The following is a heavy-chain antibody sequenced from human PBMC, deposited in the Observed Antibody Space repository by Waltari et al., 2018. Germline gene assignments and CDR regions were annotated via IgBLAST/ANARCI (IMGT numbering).Heavy chain of an antibody. CDR3: ATVAVTMAIDY. CDR1: GYTITELS. V-gene: IGHV1-24*01. D-gene: IGHD4-17*01. J-gene: IGHJ4*02. Sequence: QVQLVQSGAEVTKPGASVKVSCKVSGYTITELSMHWVRQAPGKGREWMGGFDPEDVETNYAQKFQGRVTMTEDTSTDTAYVELSSLRSEYTAVYYCATVAVTMAIDYWGQGTLVTVSS. CDR2: FDPEDVET.